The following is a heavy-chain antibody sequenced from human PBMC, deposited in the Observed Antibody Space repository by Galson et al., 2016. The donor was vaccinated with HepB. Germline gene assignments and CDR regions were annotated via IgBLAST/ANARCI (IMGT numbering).Heavy chain of an antibody. CDR3: AREAPIAAPGANDC. CDR1: GFTFNSFG. D-gene: IGHD6-13*01. CDR2: IWSDGSNA. J-gene: IGHJ4*02. V-gene: IGHV3-33*01. Sequence: SLRLSCAASGFTFNSFGMHWVRQAPGKGLEWVAVIWSDGSNAYYGDSVKGRFTISRDNSKNTLYLQMNSLRAEDTAIYYCAREAPIAAPGANDCWGQGTQVTVSS.